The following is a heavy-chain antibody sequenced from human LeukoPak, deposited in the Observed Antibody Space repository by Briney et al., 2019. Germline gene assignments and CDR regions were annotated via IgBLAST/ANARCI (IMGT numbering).Heavy chain of an antibody. J-gene: IGHJ4*02. CDR3: ARETGTTFVDY. CDR1: GGSISSYY. D-gene: IGHD1-1*01. CDR2: IYYSGST. V-gene: IGHV4-30-4*08. Sequence: SGTLSLTCTVSGGSISSYYWSWIRQPPGKGLEWIGYIYYSGSTYYNPSLKSRVTISVDTSKNQFSLKLSSVTAADTAVYYCARETGTTFVDYWGQGTLVTVSS.